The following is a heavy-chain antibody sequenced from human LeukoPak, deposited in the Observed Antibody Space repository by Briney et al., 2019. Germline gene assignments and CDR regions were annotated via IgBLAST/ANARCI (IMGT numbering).Heavy chain of an antibody. Sequence: GGSLRLSCAASGFTFSSYWMSWVRQAPGKGLEWVANIKQDGSEKYYVDSVKGRFTISRDNAKNSLYLQMNSLRAEDTAVYYCARAIFGYPYLGTYYYGMDVWGQGTTVTVSS. CDR2: IKQDGSEK. J-gene: IGHJ6*02. V-gene: IGHV3-7*01. D-gene: IGHD3-3*01. CDR1: GFTFSSYW. CDR3: ARAIFGYPYLGTYYYGMDV.